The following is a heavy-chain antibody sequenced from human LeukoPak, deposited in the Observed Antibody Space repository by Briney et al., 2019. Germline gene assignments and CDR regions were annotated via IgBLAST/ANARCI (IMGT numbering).Heavy chain of an antibody. J-gene: IGHJ5*02. CDR2: ISSGSSTI. CDR3: VRDADGGNSWFDT. CDR1: GFTFSTYK. D-gene: IGHD4-23*01. Sequence: GGSLRLSCAASGFTFSTYKMNWVRQAPGKGLEWVSYISSGSSTIYYADSVEGRFTISRDNAKNSLYLQMNSLRAEDTALYYCVRDADGGNSWFDTWGQGTLVTVSS. V-gene: IGHV3-48*04.